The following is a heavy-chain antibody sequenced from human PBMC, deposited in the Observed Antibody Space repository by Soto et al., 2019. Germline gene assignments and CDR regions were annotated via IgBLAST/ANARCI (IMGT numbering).Heavy chain of an antibody. CDR3: ARENSPAGMDV. J-gene: IGHJ6*02. D-gene: IGHD6-13*01. Sequence: GGSLRLSCAASGFTFSNYEMIWVRQAPGKGLEWVSYISSSGSTIYYTDSVKGRFTISRDNAKNSLYLHMNSLRAEDTAVYYCARENSPAGMDVWGQGTTVTVSS. V-gene: IGHV3-48*03. CDR2: ISSSGSTI. CDR1: GFTFSNYE.